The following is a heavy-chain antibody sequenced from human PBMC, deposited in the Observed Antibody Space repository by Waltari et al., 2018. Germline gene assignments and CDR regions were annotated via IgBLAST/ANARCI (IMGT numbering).Heavy chain of an antibody. V-gene: IGHV3-30-3*01. CDR3: ARDSLGLYSSGWPSYMDV. Sequence: QVQLVESGGGVVQPGRSLRLSCAASGFTFSSYAMHWVRQAPGKGLEWVAVISYDGSNKYYADSVKGRFTISRDNSKNTLYLQMNSLRAEDTAVYYCARDSLGLYSSGWPSYMDVWGKGTTVTISS. D-gene: IGHD6-19*01. J-gene: IGHJ6*03. CDR2: ISYDGSNK. CDR1: GFTFSSYA.